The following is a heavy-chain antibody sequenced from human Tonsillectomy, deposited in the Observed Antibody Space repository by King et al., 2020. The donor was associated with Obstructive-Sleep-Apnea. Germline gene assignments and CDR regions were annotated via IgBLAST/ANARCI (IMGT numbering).Heavy chain of an antibody. CDR1: GFTFSNAW. Sequence: QLVQSGGGLVKPGGSLRLSCAASGFTFSNAWMSWVRQAPGKGLEWVGRIKSKTDVGTTDYAAPVKGRFIILRDDSKNTLYLQMNSLKTEDTAVYYCTTDGCSSTSCYDNWFDPWGQGTLVTVSS. CDR3: TTDGCSSTSCYDNWFDP. J-gene: IGHJ5*02. D-gene: IGHD2-2*01. V-gene: IGHV3-15*01. CDR2: IKSKTDVGTT.